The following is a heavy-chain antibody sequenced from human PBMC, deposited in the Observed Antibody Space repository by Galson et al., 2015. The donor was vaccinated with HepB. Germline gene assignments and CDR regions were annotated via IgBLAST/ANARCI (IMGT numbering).Heavy chain of an antibody. CDR1: GYTFTTNG. CDR3: ARDRFHSLDY. Sequence: SVKVSCKASGYTFTTNGISWVRQAPGYGLEWLGWISINSGNTKYAQRLQGRVTLTKDTSTDTAYMELRGLTSDDAALYYCARDRFHSLDYWGQGTLVTVSS. V-gene: IGHV1-18*04. J-gene: IGHJ4*02. CDR2: ISINSGNT.